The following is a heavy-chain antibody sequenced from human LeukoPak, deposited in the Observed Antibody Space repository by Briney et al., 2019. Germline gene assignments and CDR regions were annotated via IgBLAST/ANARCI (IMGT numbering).Heavy chain of an antibody. CDR2: ISYDGSNK. D-gene: IGHD5-18*01. V-gene: IGHV3-30-3*01. Sequence: GGSLRLSCAASGFTFSSYAMHWVRQAPGKGLEWVAVISYDGSNKYYADSVKGRFTISRDNSKNTLYLQMNSLRAEDTAVYYCARASTAQYSPWVNYYYGMDAWAKGPRSPSP. CDR3: ARASTAQYSPWVNYYYGMDA. J-gene: IGHJ6*02. CDR1: GFTFSSYA.